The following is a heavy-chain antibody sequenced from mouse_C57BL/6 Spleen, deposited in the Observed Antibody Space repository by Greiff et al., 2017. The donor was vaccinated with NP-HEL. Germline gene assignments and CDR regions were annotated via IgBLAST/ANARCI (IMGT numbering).Heavy chain of an antibody. D-gene: IGHD2-14*01. CDR1: GYSFTDYN. V-gene: IGHV1-39*01. CDR2: INPNYGST. J-gene: IGHJ3*01. CDR3: ASGRIGSPWFAY. Sequence: EVQLQESGPELVKPGASVKISCKASGYSFTDYNMNWVKQSNGKSLEWIGVINPNYGSTSYNQKFKGKATLTVDRSSSTAYMQLNSLTSEDSAVYYCASGRIGSPWFAYWGQGTLVTVAA.